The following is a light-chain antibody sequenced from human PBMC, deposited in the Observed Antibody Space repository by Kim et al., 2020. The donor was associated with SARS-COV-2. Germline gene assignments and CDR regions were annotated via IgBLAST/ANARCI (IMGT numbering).Light chain of an antibody. V-gene: IGKV3-15*01. CDR2: GAS. CDR3: QQYNNWPRT. J-gene: IGKJ1*01. Sequence: EIVMTQSPATLSVSPGERATLSCRASQTVNGKLAWYHQKPGQAPRLLIYGASTRATGIPVRFSGSGSGTEFTLTIGSLQSEDFAVYYCQQYNNWPRTFGQGTKVDIK. CDR1: QTVNGK.